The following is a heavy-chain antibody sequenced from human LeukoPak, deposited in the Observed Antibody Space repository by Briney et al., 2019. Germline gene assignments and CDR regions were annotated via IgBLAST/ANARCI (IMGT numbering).Heavy chain of an antibody. J-gene: IGHJ4*02. CDR3: ARRQLRFLDIDY. V-gene: IGHV1-8*02. Sequence: ASVKVSCKASGYSFTSNYIHWVRQAPGQGLEWMGWMNPNSGNTGYAQKFQGRVTMTRNTSISTAYMELSSLRSEDTAVYYCARRQLRFLDIDYWGQGTLVTVSS. CDR1: GYSFTSNY. D-gene: IGHD3-3*01. CDR2: MNPNSGNT.